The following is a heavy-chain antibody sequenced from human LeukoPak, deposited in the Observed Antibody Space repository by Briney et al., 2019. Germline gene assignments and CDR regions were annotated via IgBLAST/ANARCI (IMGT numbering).Heavy chain of an antibody. CDR2: ISSSSSYI. D-gene: IGHD1-26*01. CDR1: GFTFSSYS. Sequence: GGSLRLSCAASGFTFSSYSMNWVRQAPGKGLEWVSSISSSSSYIYYADSVKGRFTISRDNSKNTLYLQMNSLRAEDTAVYYCAKGSHFDYWGQGTLVTVSS. V-gene: IGHV3-21*01. CDR3: AKGSHFDY. J-gene: IGHJ4*02.